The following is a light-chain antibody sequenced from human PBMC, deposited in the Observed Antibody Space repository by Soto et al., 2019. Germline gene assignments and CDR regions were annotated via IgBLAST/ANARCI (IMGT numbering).Light chain of an antibody. Sequence: DIQMTQSASSLSASVGHRVTITCRASQSISSYLNWYQQKQGKAPKLLIYDASNLETGVPSRFSGSGYGTDFNFTISSLQTEDIATYYCQQYDNLPLTFGGGTKVDIK. CDR2: DAS. V-gene: IGKV1-33*01. CDR1: QSISSY. CDR3: QQYDNLPLT. J-gene: IGKJ4*01.